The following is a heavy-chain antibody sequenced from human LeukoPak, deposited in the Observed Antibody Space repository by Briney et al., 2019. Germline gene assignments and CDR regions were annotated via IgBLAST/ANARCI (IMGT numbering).Heavy chain of an antibody. CDR1: GGSISSYY. J-gene: IGHJ4*02. D-gene: IGHD6-13*01. CDR3: ARDSGSTWYDY. CDR2: IYYSGST. Sequence: SETLSLTCTVSGGSISSYYWSWIRQPPGKGLEWIGYIYYSGSTNYNPSLKSRVTISVDTSRNQFSLKLSSVTAADTAMYYCARDSGSTWYDYWGQGTLVTVSS. V-gene: IGHV4-59*01.